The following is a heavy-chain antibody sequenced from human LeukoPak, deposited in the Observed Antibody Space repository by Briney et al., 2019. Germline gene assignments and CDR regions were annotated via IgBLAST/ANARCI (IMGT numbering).Heavy chain of an antibody. V-gene: IGHV4-34*01. D-gene: IGHD2-2*01. CDR2: INHSGST. CDR1: GGSFSGYY. Sequence: PSETLSLTCAVYGGSFSGYYWSWIRQPPGKGLEWIGEINHSGSTNYNPSLKSRVTISVDTSKNQFSLKLSSVTAADTAVYYCAVTIVVVPAASTYYFDYWGQGTLVTVSS. CDR3: AVTIVVVPAASTYYFDY. J-gene: IGHJ4*02.